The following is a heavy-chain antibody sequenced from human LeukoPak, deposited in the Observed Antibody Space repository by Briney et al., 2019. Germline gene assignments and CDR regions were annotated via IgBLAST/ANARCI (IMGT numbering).Heavy chain of an antibody. V-gene: IGHV1-8*01. CDR2: MKPDSGNT. CDR3: ARGAPVAIFGPGYDEYFVY. CDR1: GYTFDNFD. Sequence: ASVTVSCMLSGYTFDNFDISWVRQAAGQGLEWMGWMKPDSGNTGYEQKFQRRVTMARNTSKTPAYLELTGLASGDTAIYYCARGAPVAIFGPGYDEYFVYWRQ. D-gene: IGHD3-3*01. J-gene: IGHJ4*02.